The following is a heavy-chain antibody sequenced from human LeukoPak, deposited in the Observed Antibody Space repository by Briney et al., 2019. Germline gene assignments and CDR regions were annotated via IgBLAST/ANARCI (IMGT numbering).Heavy chain of an antibody. Sequence: PSETLSLTCAVYGGSFSGYYWSWIRQPPGKGLEWIGEINHSGSTNYNPSLKSRVTISVDTSKNQFSLKLSSVTAADTAVYYCARAYYDFWSGIEDWGQGTLVTVSS. J-gene: IGHJ4*02. CDR1: GGSFSGYY. V-gene: IGHV4-34*01. CDR2: INHSGST. CDR3: ARAYYDFWSGIED. D-gene: IGHD3-3*01.